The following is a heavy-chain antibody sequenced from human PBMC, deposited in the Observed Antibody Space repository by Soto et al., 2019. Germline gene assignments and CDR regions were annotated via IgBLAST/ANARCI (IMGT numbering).Heavy chain of an antibody. Sequence: GGSLRLSFAASGFTFINYAMTWVRQAPGEGLEWVSTISGNGANTHYAYSVKGRFSISRDNSNNTLYIQMNSLRADDTAVYYCAKDYGSSRYFFDYWGQGALVTVSS. CDR3: AKDYGSSRYFFDY. CDR1: GFTFINYA. CDR2: ISGNGANT. J-gene: IGHJ4*02. V-gene: IGHV3-23*01. D-gene: IGHD6-19*01.